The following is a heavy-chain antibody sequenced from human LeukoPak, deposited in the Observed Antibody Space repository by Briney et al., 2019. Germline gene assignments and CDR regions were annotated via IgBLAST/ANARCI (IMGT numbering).Heavy chain of an antibody. CDR3: AKDGGGITMIVVVITTGYFDY. Sequence: GGSLRLSCAASGFTVSSNYMSWVRQAPGKGLEWVSVIYSGGSTYYADSVKGRFTISRDNSKNTLYLQMNSLRAEDTAVYYCAKDGGGITMIVVVITTGYFDYWGQGTPVTVSS. J-gene: IGHJ4*02. D-gene: IGHD3-22*01. V-gene: IGHV3-53*01. CDR2: IYSGGST. CDR1: GFTVSSNY.